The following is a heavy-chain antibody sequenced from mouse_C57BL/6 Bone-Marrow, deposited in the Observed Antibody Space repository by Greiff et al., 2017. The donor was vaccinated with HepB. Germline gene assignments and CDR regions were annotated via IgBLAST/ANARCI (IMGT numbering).Heavy chain of an antibody. Sequence: QVQLQQSGAELARPGASVKMSCKASGYTFTSYTMHWVKQRPGQGLEWIGYINPSSGYTKYNQKFKDKATLTADKSSSTAYMQLSSLTSEDSAVYYCARRLLRPYYFDYWGQGTTLTVSS. CDR2: INPSSGYT. D-gene: IGHD1-2*01. CDR1: GYTFTSYT. CDR3: ARRLLRPYYFDY. J-gene: IGHJ2*01. V-gene: IGHV1-4*01.